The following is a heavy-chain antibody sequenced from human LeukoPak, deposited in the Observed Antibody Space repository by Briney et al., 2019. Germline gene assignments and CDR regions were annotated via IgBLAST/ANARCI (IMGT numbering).Heavy chain of an antibody. CDR2: ISYDGSNK. J-gene: IGHJ4*02. V-gene: IGHV3-30*18. D-gene: IGHD2-15*01. CDR3: AKVGDCSGGNCWLVDY. Sequence: GRSLRLSCAASGFTFSSYGMYWVRQAPGKGLEWVAVISYDGSNKYYADSVKGRFTISRDNSKNTLYLQMNSLRAEDTAVYYCAKVGDCSGGNCWLVDYWGQGTLVTVSS. CDR1: GFTFSSYG.